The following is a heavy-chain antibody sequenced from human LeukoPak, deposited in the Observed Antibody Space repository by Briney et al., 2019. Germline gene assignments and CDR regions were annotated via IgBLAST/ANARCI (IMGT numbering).Heavy chain of an antibody. CDR1: GGSISGYY. CDR3: ARLNYYDSSGYYTPYYFDY. D-gene: IGHD3-22*01. CDR2: IYYSGST. V-gene: IGHV4-59*01. Sequence: SETLSLTCTVSGGSISGYYWTWIRQPPGKGLEWIGYIYYSGSTNYNPSLKSRVTISVDTSKNQFSLKLSSVTAADTAVYYCARLNYYDSSGYYTPYYFDYWGQGTLVTVSS. J-gene: IGHJ4*02.